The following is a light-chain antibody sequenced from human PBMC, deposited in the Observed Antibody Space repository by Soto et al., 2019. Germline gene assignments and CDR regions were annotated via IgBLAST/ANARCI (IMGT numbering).Light chain of an antibody. Sequence: EIVLTQSPATLSLSPGERATLSCRASQSVSSYLAWYQQKPGQAPRLLIYDASNRATGIPARFSGSGSGTAFTLTISSLEPEDFAVYYCQQRSNWPPMYTFGQVTKLEIK. J-gene: IGKJ2*01. CDR2: DAS. CDR1: QSVSSY. CDR3: QQRSNWPPMYT. V-gene: IGKV3-11*01.